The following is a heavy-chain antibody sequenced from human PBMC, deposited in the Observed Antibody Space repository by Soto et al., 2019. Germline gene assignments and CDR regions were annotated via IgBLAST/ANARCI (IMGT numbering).Heavy chain of an antibody. CDR1: GFTFTNYY. J-gene: IGHJ4*02. CDR2: IDSSDTTI. CDR3: ARHRKLVPGEDS. D-gene: IGHD2-8*02. V-gene: IGHV3-11*01. Sequence: QVQLVESGGGLVKPGGSLRLSCAASGFTFTNYYISGTRQAPGKGLEWVSYIDSSDTTIYYADSVRGRFTISRDNAKNSLYLQMNSLRADDTAVYYCARHRKLVPGEDSWGQGTLVTVAS.